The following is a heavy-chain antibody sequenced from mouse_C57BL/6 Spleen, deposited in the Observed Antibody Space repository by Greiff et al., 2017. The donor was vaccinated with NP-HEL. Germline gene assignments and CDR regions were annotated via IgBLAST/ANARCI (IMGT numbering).Heavy chain of an antibody. CDR1: GFTFSSYA. CDR3: TRDEGALFAY. V-gene: IGHV5-9-1*02. CDR2: ISSGGDYI. Sequence: EVMLVESGEGLVKPGGSLKLSCAASGFTFSSYAMSWVRQTPEKRLEWVAYISSGGDYIYYADTVKGRFTISRDNARNTLYLQMSSLKSEDTAMYYCTRDEGALFAYWGQGTLVTVSA. J-gene: IGHJ3*01.